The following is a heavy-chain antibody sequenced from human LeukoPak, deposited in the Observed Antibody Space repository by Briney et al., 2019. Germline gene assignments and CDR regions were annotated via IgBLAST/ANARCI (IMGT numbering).Heavy chain of an antibody. CDR2: GSVDGSHK. D-gene: IGHD4-17*01. Sequence: GGSLRLAFSASGLSFITYAIESGRQARGKGLGLVACGSVDGSHKDYGGSVKGRFTISTDNSKNTLYLQMNSVRDEDTAVYYCAKDNGDHAIDYWAQGTMVTVSS. CDR1: GLSFITYA. CDR3: AKDNGDHAIDY. J-gene: IGHJ4*02. V-gene: IGHV3-30*18.